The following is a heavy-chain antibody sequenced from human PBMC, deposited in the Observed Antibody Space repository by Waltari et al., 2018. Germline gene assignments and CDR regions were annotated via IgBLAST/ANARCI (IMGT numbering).Heavy chain of an antibody. D-gene: IGHD3-10*01. J-gene: IGHJ3*02. Sequence: QVQLQQWGAGLLKPSETLSLTCAVYGGSFSGYYWSWTRQPPGKGLEWIGEINHSGSTNYNPSLKSRVTISVDTSKNQFSLKLSSVTAADTAVYYCARAYHLWGAFDIWGQGTMVTVSS. V-gene: IGHV4-34*01. CDR2: INHSGST. CDR1: GGSFSGYY. CDR3: ARAYHLWGAFDI.